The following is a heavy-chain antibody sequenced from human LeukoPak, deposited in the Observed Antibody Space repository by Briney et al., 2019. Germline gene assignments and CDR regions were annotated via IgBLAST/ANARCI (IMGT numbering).Heavy chain of an antibody. J-gene: IGHJ4*02. D-gene: IGHD5-18*01. CDR3: AVTGGHSYGFQAGY. CDR2: IYYSGST. V-gene: IGHV4-39*01. Sequence: SETLSLTCTVSGGSISSYYWGWIRQPPGKGLEWIGSIYYSGSTYYNPSLKSRVTISVDTSKNQFSLKLSSVTAADTAVYYCAVTGGHSYGFQAGYWGQGTLVTVSS. CDR1: GGSISSYY.